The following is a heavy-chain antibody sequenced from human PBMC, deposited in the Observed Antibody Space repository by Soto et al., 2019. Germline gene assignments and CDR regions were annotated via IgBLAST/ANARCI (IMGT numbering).Heavy chain of an antibody. CDR1: GDSVSSNSGA. Sequence: QVQLQLSSPGLVRPSQTLSLTCAISGDSVSSNSGAWNWIRQSPSRGLEWLGRTYYRSTRWYNDYAVSVKSRITVNPDTSKNQFSLHLNSVTPEDTAVYYCDGTTSLQWYYMDVWDKGTTVTVSS. V-gene: IGHV6-1*01. D-gene: IGHD1-7*01. CDR2: TYYRSTRWYN. J-gene: IGHJ6*03. CDR3: DGTTSLQWYYMDV.